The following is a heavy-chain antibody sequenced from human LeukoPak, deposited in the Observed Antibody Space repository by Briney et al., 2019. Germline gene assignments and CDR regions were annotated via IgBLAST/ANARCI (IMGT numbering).Heavy chain of an antibody. V-gene: IGHV4-4*02. Sequence: PSGTLSLTCAVSGGSISSSNWWSWVRQPPGQGLEWIGEIYHSGSTNYNPSLKSRVTISVDKSKDQFSLKLSSVTAADTAVYYCARHWSYRRGAFDIWGQGTMVTVSS. D-gene: IGHD3-16*02. J-gene: IGHJ3*02. CDR1: GGSISSSNW. CDR2: IYHSGST. CDR3: ARHWSYRRGAFDI.